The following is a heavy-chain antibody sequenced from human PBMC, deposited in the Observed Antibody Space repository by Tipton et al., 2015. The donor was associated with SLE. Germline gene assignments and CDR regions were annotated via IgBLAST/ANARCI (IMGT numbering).Heavy chain of an antibody. CDR2: INHSGST. V-gene: IGHV4-34*01. J-gene: IGHJ6*03. CDR1: GGSFSGYY. CDR3: ARVSGSYLYYYYYYYRDV. D-gene: IGHD1-26*01. Sequence: TLSLTCAVYGGSFSGYYWSWIRQPPGKGLEWIGEINHSGSTNYNPSLKSRVTISVDTAKNQFSLKLSYVTAADTAVYFCARVSGSYLYYYYYYYRDVWGKGTTVTVSS.